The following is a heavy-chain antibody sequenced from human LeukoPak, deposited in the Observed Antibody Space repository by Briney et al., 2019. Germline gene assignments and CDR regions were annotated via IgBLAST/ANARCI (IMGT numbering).Heavy chain of an antibody. Sequence: ASVKVSYKASGYTFTSYDINWVRQATGQGLEWMGWMNPNSGNTGYAQKFQGRVTITRNTSISTAYMELSSLRSEDTAVYYCARERDGYNSHYYYYYMDVWGKGTTVTVSS. V-gene: IGHV1-8*03. J-gene: IGHJ6*03. CDR3: ARERDGYNSHYYYYYMDV. CDR1: GYTFTSYD. D-gene: IGHD5-24*01. CDR2: MNPNSGNT.